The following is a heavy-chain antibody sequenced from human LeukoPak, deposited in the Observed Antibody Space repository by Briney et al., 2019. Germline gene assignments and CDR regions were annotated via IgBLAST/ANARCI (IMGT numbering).Heavy chain of an antibody. J-gene: IGHJ4*02. Sequence: PGGSPRLSCAASGLTFSGYWMHWVRQAPGKGLVWVSRISGDGSSTTYADSVKGRFTISRDNAKNTLYLQMNSLRLEDTAVYYCARGRSTSNWYYFDYWGQGTLVTVSS. D-gene: IGHD2-2*01. CDR3: ARGRSTSNWYYFDY. CDR1: GLTFSGYW. V-gene: IGHV3-74*01. CDR2: ISGDGSST.